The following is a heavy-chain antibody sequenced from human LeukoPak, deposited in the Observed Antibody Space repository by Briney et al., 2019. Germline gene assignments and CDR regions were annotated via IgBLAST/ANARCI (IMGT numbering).Heavy chain of an antibody. D-gene: IGHD6-6*01. CDR2: ISYDGSSE. Sequence: PGRSLRLSCAASGFTFSNYAVHWVRQAPGKGLEWVAVISYDGSSEYYADSVRGRFTISRDNSKNTLYLQMIGLRAGDTAVYYCAKDREAARRPFDYWGQGTLVTVPS. CDR1: GFTFSNYA. J-gene: IGHJ4*02. CDR3: AKDREAARRPFDY. V-gene: IGHV3-30-3*01.